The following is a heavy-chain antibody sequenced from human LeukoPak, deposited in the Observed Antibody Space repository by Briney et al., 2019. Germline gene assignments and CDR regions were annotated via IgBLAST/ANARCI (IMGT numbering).Heavy chain of an antibody. D-gene: IGHD4-23*01. Sequence: SETLSLTCTVSGGSISSYYWSWIRQPPGKGLEWIGHIYYSGSTNYNPSLKSRVTISVDPSNDQFSLNLNSVTAADTAVYYCARSYGGDSRYFDLWGRGVLVTVSS. V-gene: IGHV4-59*12. CDR2: IYYSGST. CDR1: GGSISSYY. J-gene: IGHJ2*01. CDR3: ARSYGGDSRYFDL.